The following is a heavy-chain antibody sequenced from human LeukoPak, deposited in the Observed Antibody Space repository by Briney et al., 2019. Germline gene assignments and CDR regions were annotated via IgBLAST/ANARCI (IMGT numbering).Heavy chain of an antibody. CDR2: ITNDGSST. D-gene: IGHD1-14*01. CDR3: AKNGVRTRLHLLPTGVDY. J-gene: IGHJ4*02. Sequence: GGSLRLSCAASGLTFSSHWMHWVRQAPGKRLVWVSRITNDGSSTTYADSVKGRFTISRDNSKNTLYLQMNSLRAEDTAVYYCAKNGVRTRLHLLPTGVDYWGQGTLVTVSS. V-gene: IGHV3-74*01. CDR1: GLTFSSHW.